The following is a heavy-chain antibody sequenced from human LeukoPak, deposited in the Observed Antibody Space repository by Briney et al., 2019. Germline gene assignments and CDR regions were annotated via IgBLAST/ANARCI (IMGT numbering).Heavy chain of an antibody. D-gene: IGHD4-17*01. Sequence: AGRSLRLSCAASGFTFSNYGMHWVRQAPGKGLEWVAVIWYDGSNKYYADSVKGRFTISRDNSKNTLYLQMNSLRAEDTAVYYCAKVGHGDYYLDYWGQGTLVTVSS. J-gene: IGHJ4*02. CDR1: GFTFSNYG. CDR2: IWYDGSNK. V-gene: IGHV3-33*06. CDR3: AKVGHGDYYLDY.